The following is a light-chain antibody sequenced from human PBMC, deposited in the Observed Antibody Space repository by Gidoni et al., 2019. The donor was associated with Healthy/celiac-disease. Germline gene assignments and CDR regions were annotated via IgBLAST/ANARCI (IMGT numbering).Light chain of an antibody. CDR1: MSVSSSY. V-gene: IGKV3-20*01. Sequence: EIVFPQPQGTLSLSPGERATLSCRASMSVSSSYLAWYQQNPGQAPRLLIYGASSRATGIPDRFSGSGSGTDFTLTISRLEHEDFAVYYCQQYGSSPLTFGGGTKVEIK. CDR2: GAS. J-gene: IGKJ4*01. CDR3: QQYGSSPLT.